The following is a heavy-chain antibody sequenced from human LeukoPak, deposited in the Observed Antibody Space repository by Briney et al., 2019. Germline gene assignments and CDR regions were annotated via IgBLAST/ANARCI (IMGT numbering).Heavy chain of an antibody. Sequence: SETLSLTCAVYGGSFSGYYWSWIRQPPGKGLEWIGEINHSGSTNYNPSLKSRATISVDTSKNQFSLKLSSVTAADTAVYYCARSRSYGYRDVDYWGQGTLVTVSS. V-gene: IGHV4-34*01. CDR3: ARSRSYGYRDVDY. CDR2: INHSGST. J-gene: IGHJ4*02. D-gene: IGHD5-18*01. CDR1: GGSFSGYY.